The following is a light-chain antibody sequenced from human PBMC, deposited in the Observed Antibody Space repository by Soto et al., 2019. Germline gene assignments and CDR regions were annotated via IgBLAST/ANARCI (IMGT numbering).Light chain of an antibody. CDR3: QQLDSLPLS. Sequence: DIQMTQSPPSLSASVGARVTITCQASQDISNYLNWYQQKLGKAPKLLIYDASNLETGVSSSFSGSGSGTEFTLTISSLQPEDSATYYCQQLDSLPLSFGPGTKVQIK. J-gene: IGKJ3*01. CDR1: QDISNY. CDR2: DAS. V-gene: IGKV1-33*01.